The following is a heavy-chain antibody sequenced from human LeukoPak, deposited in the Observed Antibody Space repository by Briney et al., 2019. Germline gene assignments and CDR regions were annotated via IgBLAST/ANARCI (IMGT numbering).Heavy chain of an antibody. V-gene: IGHV3-11*01. J-gene: IGHJ5*02. Sequence: GGSLRLSCAASGFTFSNYYMSWIRQAPGKGLEWVSCISSSGSTIYYADSVKGRFTISRDNAKNSLYLQMNRLRAEDTAVYYCARDLSQSIAARPDWFDPWGQGTVVTVSS. CDR3: ARDLSQSIAARPDWFDP. CDR1: GFTFSNYY. CDR2: ISSSGSTI. D-gene: IGHD6-6*01.